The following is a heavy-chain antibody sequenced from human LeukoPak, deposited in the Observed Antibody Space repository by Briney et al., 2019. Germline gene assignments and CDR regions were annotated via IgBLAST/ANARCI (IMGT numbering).Heavy chain of an antibody. V-gene: IGHV4-59*08. CDR3: ARPVTSIVATIWDY. CDR2: IYYSGST. Sequence: SSETLSLTCTVSGCSISSYYWSWIRQPPGKGLEWIGYIYYSGSTNYNPSLKSRVTISVDTSKNQFSLKLSSVTAADTAVYYCARPVTSIVATIWDYWGQGTLVTVSS. J-gene: IGHJ4*02. D-gene: IGHD5-12*01. CDR1: GCSISSYY.